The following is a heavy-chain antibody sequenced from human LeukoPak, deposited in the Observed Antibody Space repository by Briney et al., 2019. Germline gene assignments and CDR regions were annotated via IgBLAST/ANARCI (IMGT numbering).Heavy chain of an antibody. CDR1: GFTFSSYY. Sequence: GGSLRLSCAASGFTFSSYYMHWVRQAPGKGLLWVSRINGDGSSTKYADSVKGRFTISRDNAKNTLYLQMNSLRAEDASVYYCAQGGSPGAFDYWGQGTLVTVSS. J-gene: IGHJ4*02. CDR3: AQGGSPGAFDY. D-gene: IGHD1-26*01. V-gene: IGHV3-74*01. CDR2: INGDGSST.